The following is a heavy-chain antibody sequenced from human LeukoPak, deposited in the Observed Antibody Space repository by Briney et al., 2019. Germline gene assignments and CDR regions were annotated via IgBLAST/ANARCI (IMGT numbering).Heavy chain of an antibody. Sequence: GGSLRLSCAASGFTFRSYWMSWVRQAPGKGLEWVSAISGSGGSTYYADSVKGRFTISRDNSKNTLYLQMNSLRAEDTAVYYCARRTGKGYCSSTSCQDGFDYWGQGTLVTVSS. CDR1: GFTFRSYW. V-gene: IGHV3-23*01. CDR2: ISGSGGST. D-gene: IGHD2-2*01. CDR3: ARRTGKGYCSSTSCQDGFDY. J-gene: IGHJ4*02.